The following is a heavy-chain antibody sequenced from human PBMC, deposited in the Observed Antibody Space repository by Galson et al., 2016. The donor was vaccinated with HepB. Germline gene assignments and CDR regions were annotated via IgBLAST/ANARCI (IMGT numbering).Heavy chain of an antibody. CDR2: ISGSGGST. CDR1: GFTFSSYA. CDR3: AKVGGPEYSSSRIHYYYYAMDV. D-gene: IGHD6-6*01. Sequence: SPRLSCAASGFTFSSYAMTWVRQAPGKGLEWVSAISGSGGSTYYADSVKGRFTISRDNSKNTLYLQMNSLGAEDTAVYDCAKVGGPEYSSSRIHYYYYAMDVWGQGTTVTVSS. V-gene: IGHV3-23*01. J-gene: IGHJ6*02.